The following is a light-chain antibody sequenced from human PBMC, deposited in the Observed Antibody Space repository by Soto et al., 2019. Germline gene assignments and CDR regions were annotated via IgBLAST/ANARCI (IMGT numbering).Light chain of an antibody. CDR1: QGISNF. Sequence: EIQMTQSPASLSASVGDRVTITCRASQGISNFLAWYQQKPGKVPKLLIYAASTLQSGVPSRFSGSGSGTDFTLTIISLQPEDVSTYYCQQYHSAPSLTFGAGTKVEIK. CDR2: AAS. J-gene: IGKJ4*01. CDR3: QQYHSAPSLT. V-gene: IGKV1-27*01.